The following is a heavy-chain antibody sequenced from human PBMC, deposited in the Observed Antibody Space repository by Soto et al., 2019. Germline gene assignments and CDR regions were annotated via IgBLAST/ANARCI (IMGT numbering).Heavy chain of an antibody. J-gene: IGHJ6*02. CDR3: ARDGGASGYYGMDV. V-gene: IGHV3-48*01. Sequence: EVQLVESGGGLVQPGGSLRLSCAAPGFTFSSYSMNWVRQAPGKGLDWLSYISSSSSTKYYADSVKGRFTISRDNAKNSRYLQMNSLRAEDTAVYDWARDGGASGYYGMDVWGQGTTVTVSS. D-gene: IGHD3-3*01. CDR2: ISSSSSTK. CDR1: GFTFSSYS.